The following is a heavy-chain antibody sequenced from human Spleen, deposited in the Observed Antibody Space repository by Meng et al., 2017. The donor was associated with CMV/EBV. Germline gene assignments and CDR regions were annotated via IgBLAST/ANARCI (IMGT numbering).Heavy chain of an antibody. CDR1: GFTFSDYY. J-gene: IGHJ4*02. CDR2: ISSSGSTI. V-gene: IGHV3-11*04. D-gene: IGHD3-3*01. Sequence: GESLKISCAASGFTFSDYYMSWIRQAPGKGLEWVSYISSSGSTIYYADSVKGRFTIPRDNAKNSLYLQMNSLRAEDTAVYYCARGITIFGVVPDFDYWGQGTLVTVSS. CDR3: ARGITIFGVVPDFDY.